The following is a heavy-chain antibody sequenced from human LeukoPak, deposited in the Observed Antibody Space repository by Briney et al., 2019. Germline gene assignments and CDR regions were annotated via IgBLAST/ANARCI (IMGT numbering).Heavy chain of an antibody. D-gene: IGHD2-2*01. Sequence: TGGSLRLSCSASGFTFSSCAMHWVRQAPGKGLEYVSSINTDGGNTYYTDSVKGRVTIYRDNSKRTLYLQMSSLRGEDTAVYYCVKGDRWSASWLDFWGQGTLVTVSS. CDR3: VKGDRWSASWLDF. CDR2: INTDGGNT. V-gene: IGHV3-64D*09. CDR1: GFTFSSCA. J-gene: IGHJ4*02.